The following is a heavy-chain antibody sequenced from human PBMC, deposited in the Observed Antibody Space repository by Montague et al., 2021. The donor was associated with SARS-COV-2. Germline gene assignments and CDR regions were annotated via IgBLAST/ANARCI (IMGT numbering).Heavy chain of an antibody. CDR3: ARIPVGSKYYFDF. CDR1: GDSVSSNLAT. J-gene: IGHJ4*02. D-gene: IGHD2-2*01. CDR2: TYYRSKWYN. V-gene: IGHV6-1*01. Sequence: CAISGDSVSSNLATWNWIRQSPSRGLEWLGRTYYRSKWYNDYAESVKSRITIDPDTSKHQFSLHLNSVIPEDTAVYYCARIPVGSKYYFDFWGQGTLVTVSS.